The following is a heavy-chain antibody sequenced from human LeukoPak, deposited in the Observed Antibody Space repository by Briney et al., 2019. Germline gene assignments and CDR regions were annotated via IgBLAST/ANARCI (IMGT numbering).Heavy chain of an antibody. CDR3: AKAVKGATTAEDY. Sequence: GGSLRLSCAASGFTFSSYAMSWVRQAPGKGLEWVSAISGSGGSTYYADSVKGLFTISRDNSKNTLYLQMNSLRAEDTAVYYCAKAVKGATTAEDYWGQGTLVTVSS. V-gene: IGHV3-23*01. D-gene: IGHD1-26*01. CDR2: ISGSGGST. CDR1: GFTFSSYA. J-gene: IGHJ4*02.